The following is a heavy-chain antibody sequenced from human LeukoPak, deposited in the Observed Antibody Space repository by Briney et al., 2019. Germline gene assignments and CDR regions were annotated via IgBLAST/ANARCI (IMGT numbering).Heavy chain of an antibody. J-gene: IGHJ4*02. Sequence: ASVKVSCKASGGTFSSYAISWVRQAPGQGFEWMGGIIPIFGTANYAQKFQGRVTITTDESTSTAYMELSSLRSEDTAVYYCASGKHSGSYGFDYWGQGTLVTVSS. D-gene: IGHD6-6*01. V-gene: IGHV1-69*05. CDR2: IIPIFGTA. CDR3: ASGKHSGSYGFDY. CDR1: GGTFSSYA.